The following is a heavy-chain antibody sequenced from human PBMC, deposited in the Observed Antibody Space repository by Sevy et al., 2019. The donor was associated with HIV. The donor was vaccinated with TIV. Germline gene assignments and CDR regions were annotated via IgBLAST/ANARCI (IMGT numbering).Heavy chain of an antibody. J-gene: IGHJ3*01. CDR2: VYSTGGT. CDR1: GGSINSDH. CDR3: ARRNDFDF. V-gene: IGHV4-59*08. Sequence: SETLSLTCTVSGGSINSDHWNWIRQPPGKGLEWIGYVYSTGGTNYNPSLKNRVTISVDRTKNQFSLNLTSVTAADTAVYYCARRNDFDFWGQGTMVTVSS.